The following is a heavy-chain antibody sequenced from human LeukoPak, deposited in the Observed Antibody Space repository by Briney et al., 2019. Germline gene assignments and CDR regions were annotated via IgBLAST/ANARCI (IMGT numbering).Heavy chain of an antibody. CDR2: IKQDGSEK. CDR1: GFTFSSYW. D-gene: IGHD5-12*01. J-gene: IGHJ3*02. V-gene: IGHV3-7*01. Sequence: GGSLRLSCAASGFTFSSYWMSWVRQAPGKGLEWVANIKQDGSEKYYVDSVKGRFTISRDNAKNSLYLQMNRLRVEDTAVYYCATGAWRDAFDIWGQGTMVTVSS. CDR3: ATGAWRDAFDI.